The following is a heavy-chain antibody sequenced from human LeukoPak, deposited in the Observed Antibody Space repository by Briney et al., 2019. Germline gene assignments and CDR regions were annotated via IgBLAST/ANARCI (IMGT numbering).Heavy chain of an antibody. CDR1: GGSFSGYY. J-gene: IGHJ4*02. CDR3: ARGGGPHFDY. V-gene: IGHV4-34*01. CDR2: INHSGST. D-gene: IGHD3-16*01. Sequence: PSETLSLTCAVYGGSFSGYYWSWIRQPPGKGLEWIGEINHSGSTNYNPSLKSRVTISVDTSKNQFSLKLSSATAADTAVYYCARGGGPHFDYWGQGTLVTVSS.